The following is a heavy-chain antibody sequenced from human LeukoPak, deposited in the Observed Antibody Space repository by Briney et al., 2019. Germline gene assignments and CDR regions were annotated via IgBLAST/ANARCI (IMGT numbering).Heavy chain of an antibody. D-gene: IGHD2-2*01. Sequence: GGSLRLSCAASGFPFNSHGMSWVRQAPGKGLEWVSGIIGGAGSTYYADSVKGRFTISGDNSKNTLFLQMNSLRAEDTAVYYCAHGAMYQLDYWGQGTLVIVSS. CDR2: IIGGAGST. CDR3: AHGAMYQLDY. V-gene: IGHV3-23*01. CDR1: GFPFNSHG. J-gene: IGHJ4*02.